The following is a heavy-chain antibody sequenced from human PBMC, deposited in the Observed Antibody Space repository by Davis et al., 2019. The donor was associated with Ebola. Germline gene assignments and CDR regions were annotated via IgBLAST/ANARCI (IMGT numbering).Heavy chain of an antibody. CDR2: INPNSGGT. CDR3: AAADEGRYSGSYWFDY. D-gene: IGHD1-26*01. J-gene: IGHJ4*02. CDR1: GYTFTGYY. V-gene: IGHV1-2*02. Sequence: ASVKVSCKASGYTFTGYYMHWVRQAPGQGLEWMGWINPNSGGTNYAQKFQGRVTMTRDTSISTAYMELSSLRSEDTAVYYCAAADEGRYSGSYWFDYWGQGTLVTVSS.